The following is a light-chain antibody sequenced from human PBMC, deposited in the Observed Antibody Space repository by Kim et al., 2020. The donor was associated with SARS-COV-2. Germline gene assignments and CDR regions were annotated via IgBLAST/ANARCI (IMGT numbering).Light chain of an antibody. J-gene: IGLJ3*02. CDR1: NSDVGGYDS. CDR3: CSYAGSYTWV. CDR2: DVN. Sequence: QSTLTQPRSVSGSPGQSVTISCTGTNSDVGGYDSVSWYQQHPGKAPKLVIFDVNKGPSGVTDRFYGSKSGTTASLTISRLQAEDEGDYFCCSYAGSYTWVFGGGTQLTVL. V-gene: IGLV2-11*01.